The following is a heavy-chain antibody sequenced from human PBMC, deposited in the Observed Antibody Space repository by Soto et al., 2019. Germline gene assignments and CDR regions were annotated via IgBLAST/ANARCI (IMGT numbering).Heavy chain of an antibody. J-gene: IGHJ6*02. D-gene: IGHD7-27*01. CDR3: ARDVTGDLDSAMDV. CDR2: IYRGGNT. Sequence: EVQLVESGGGLVQPGGSLRLSCAASGFTVSSTYMSWVRQAPGKGLEWVSVIYRGGNTYYADSVEGRFTISRDNSKNTLYLQMNSLRAEDTAVYYCARDVTGDLDSAMDVWGQGTAVTVSS. CDR1: GFTVSSTY. V-gene: IGHV3-66*01.